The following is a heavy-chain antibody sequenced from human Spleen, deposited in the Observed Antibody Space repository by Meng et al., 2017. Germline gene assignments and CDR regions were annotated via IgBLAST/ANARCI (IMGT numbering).Heavy chain of an antibody. J-gene: IGHJ4*02. V-gene: IGHV3-9*03. Sequence: SLKISCAASGFTFDDYAMHWVRQAPGKGLEWVSGISWHTINVVYADSVKGRFTISRDNAKNSLYLQMNSLRADDMALYYCAKGPGYSYGYGYFDYWGQGTLVTVSS. D-gene: IGHD5-18*01. CDR2: ISWHTINV. CDR1: GFTFDDYA. CDR3: AKGPGYSYGYGYFDY.